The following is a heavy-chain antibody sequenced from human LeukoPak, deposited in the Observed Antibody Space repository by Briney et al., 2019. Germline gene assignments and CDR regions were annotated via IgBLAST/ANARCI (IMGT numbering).Heavy chain of an antibody. J-gene: IGHJ4*02. CDR1: GYTFTSYG. D-gene: IGHD1-26*01. Sequence: ASVKVSCKASGYTFTSYGITWVRQAPGQGLEWMGWISAYNGNTKYAQKFQGRVTMTTDTSTSTAYMELRSLRSDDTAVYYCAREELSGSYSNCWGQGTLVTVSS. CDR2: ISAYNGNT. CDR3: AREELSGSYSNC. V-gene: IGHV1-18*01.